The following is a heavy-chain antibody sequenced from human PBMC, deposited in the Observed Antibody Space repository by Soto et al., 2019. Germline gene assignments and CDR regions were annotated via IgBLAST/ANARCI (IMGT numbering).Heavy chain of an antibody. Sequence: SETLSLTCTVSGGSISSSSYYWGWIRQPPGKGLEWIGSIYYSGSTYYNPSLKSRVTISVDTSKNQFSLKLSSVTAADTAVYYCARHREGTMVRGARTRVANWSDPWGQGTLVTSPQ. CDR2: IYYSGST. V-gene: IGHV4-39*01. CDR3: ARHREGTMVRGARTRVANWSDP. CDR1: GGSISSSSYY. D-gene: IGHD3-10*01. J-gene: IGHJ5*02.